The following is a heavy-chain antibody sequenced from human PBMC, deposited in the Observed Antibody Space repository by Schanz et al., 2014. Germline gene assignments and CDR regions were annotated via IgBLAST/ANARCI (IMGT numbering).Heavy chain of an antibody. CDR2: ISDSGTYT. D-gene: IGHD3-10*01. Sequence: EVQLVESGGGLVQPGGSLRLSCAASGFTFSSYSMNWVRQAPGKGLEWLSYISDSGTYTNYADSVKGRFTISRDNAKNALYLQMNSLRAEDTAVYYCAGPALWFGDNCFDPWGQGTLVTVSS. J-gene: IGHJ5*02. CDR1: GFTFSSYS. CDR3: AGPALWFGDNCFDP. V-gene: IGHV3-48*04.